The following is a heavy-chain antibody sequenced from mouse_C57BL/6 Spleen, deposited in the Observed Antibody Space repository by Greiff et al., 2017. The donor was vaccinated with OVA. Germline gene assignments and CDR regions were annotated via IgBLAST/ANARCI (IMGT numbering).Heavy chain of an antibody. Sequence: VQLKESGPGLVKPSQSLSLTCSVTGYSITSGYYWNWIRQFPGNKLEWMGYISYDGSNNYNPSLKNRISITRDTSKNQFFLKLNSVTTEDTATYYCARDGGLRRYFDYWGQGTTRTVSS. V-gene: IGHV3-6*01. D-gene: IGHD2-2*01. CDR1: GYSITSGYY. CDR2: ISYDGSN. J-gene: IGHJ2*01. CDR3: ARDGGLRRYFDY.